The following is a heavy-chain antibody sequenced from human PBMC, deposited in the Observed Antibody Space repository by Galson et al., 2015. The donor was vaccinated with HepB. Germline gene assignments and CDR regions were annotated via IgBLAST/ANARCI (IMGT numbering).Heavy chain of an antibody. V-gene: IGHV6-1*01. CDR1: GDSVSSNSAA. CDR3: ARGGSSWSPIDFDYMDV. D-gene: IGHD6-13*01. Sequence: CAISGDSVSSNSAAWNWIRQSPSRGLEWLGRTYYRAKWYNDYAVSVKSRITINPDTSKNQFSLQLNSVTPEDTAVYYCARGGSSWSPIDFDYMDVWGKGTTVTVAS. CDR2: TYYRAKWYN. J-gene: IGHJ6*03.